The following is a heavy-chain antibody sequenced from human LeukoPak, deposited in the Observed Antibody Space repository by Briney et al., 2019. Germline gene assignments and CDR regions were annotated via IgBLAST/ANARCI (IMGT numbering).Heavy chain of an antibody. CDR3: TRGAIAYYYMDV. D-gene: IGHD3-16*01. V-gene: IGHV4-59*01. CDR2: IYYSGST. J-gene: IGHJ6*03. CDR1: GGSLSSYD. Sequence: SETLSLTCTVSGGSLSSYDWSWIRQPPGKGLEWIGNIYYSGSTNYNPSLKSRVTISVDTSKNQPSLKLSSVTAADTAVYYCTRGAIAYYYMDVWGKGTTVTISS.